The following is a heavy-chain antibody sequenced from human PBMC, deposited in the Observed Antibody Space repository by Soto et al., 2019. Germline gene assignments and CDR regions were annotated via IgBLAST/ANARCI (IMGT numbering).Heavy chain of an antibody. J-gene: IGHJ3*02. CDR3: ARGSYYGSGTDAFDI. D-gene: IGHD3-10*01. V-gene: IGHV4-30-4*01. CDR1: GGSISSGDYY. CDR2: IYRTGST. Sequence: QVQLQESGPGLVKPSQTLSLTCTVSGGSISSGDYYWSWIRQSPGKGLEWIGYIYRTGSTSYNPSLKSRVTTPXXXSXXQFSLKLSSVTAADTAVYYCARGSYYGSGTDAFDIWGQGTMVTVSS.